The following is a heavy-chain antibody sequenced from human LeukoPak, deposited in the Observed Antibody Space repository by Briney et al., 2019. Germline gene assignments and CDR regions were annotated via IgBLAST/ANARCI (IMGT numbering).Heavy chain of an antibody. V-gene: IGHV1-69*06. J-gene: IGHJ4*02. D-gene: IGHD6-19*01. CDR1: GGTFSSYV. Sequence: SVKVSCKASGGTFSSYVINWVRQAPGQGLEWMGGIIPIFGTANYAQEFQGRVTITADKSTSTAYMELSSLRSEDTAVYYCAMGVGAPEDLAVAADFDFWGQGALVTVSS. CDR3: AMGVGAPEDLAVAADFDF. CDR2: IIPIFGTA.